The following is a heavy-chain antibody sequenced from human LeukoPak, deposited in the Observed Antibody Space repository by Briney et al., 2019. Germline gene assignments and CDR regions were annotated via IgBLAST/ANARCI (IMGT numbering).Heavy chain of an antibody. CDR3: ARVDMVRGVRGFDP. CDR2: ISAYNGNT. CDR1: GYTFTSYG. V-gene: IGHV1-18*01. D-gene: IGHD3-10*01. Sequence: GASVKVCCKASGYTFTSYGISWVRQAPGQGLEWMGWISAYNGNTNYAQKLQGRVTMTTDTSTSTAYMELRSLRSDDTAVYYCARVDMVRGVRGFDPWGQGTLVTVSS. J-gene: IGHJ5*02.